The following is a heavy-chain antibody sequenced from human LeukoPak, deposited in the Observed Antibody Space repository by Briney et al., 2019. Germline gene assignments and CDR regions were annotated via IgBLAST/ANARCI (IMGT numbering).Heavy chain of an antibody. Sequence: PGGSLRLSCVGSGFTFNSHAMSWVRQAPEKGLEWVSGIYESGQTTHYADSVKGRFSISRDNSKNTLYLQMDSLRGEDTAIYYCAKDYRIGYSDHFDYWGQGALVTVSS. D-gene: IGHD2-21*01. CDR3: AKDYRIGYSDHFDY. CDR2: IYESGQTT. V-gene: IGHV3-23*01. CDR1: GFTFNSHA. J-gene: IGHJ4*02.